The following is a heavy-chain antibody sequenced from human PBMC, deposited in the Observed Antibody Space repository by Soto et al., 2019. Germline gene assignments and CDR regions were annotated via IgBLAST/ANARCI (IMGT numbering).Heavy chain of an antibody. CDR3: ARDWYYYDSRGPSPPNFGFDY. J-gene: IGHJ4*02. Sequence: ASVKVSCKASGYTFTGYYMHWVRQAPGQGLEWMGWINPNSGGTNYAQKFQGWVTMTRDTSISTAYMELSRLRSDDTAVYYCARDWYYYDSRGPSPPNFGFDYWGQGTLVTVSS. D-gene: IGHD3-22*01. CDR2: INPNSGGT. CDR1: GYTFTGYY. V-gene: IGHV1-2*04.